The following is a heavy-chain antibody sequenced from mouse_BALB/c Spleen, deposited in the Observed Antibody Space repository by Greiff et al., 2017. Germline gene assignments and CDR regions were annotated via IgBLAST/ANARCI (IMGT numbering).Heavy chain of an antibody. CDR2: IYPGNSDT. J-gene: IGHJ1*01. Sequence: VQLQQSGTVLARPGASVKMSCKASGYSFTSYWMHWVKQRPGQGLEWIGAIYPGNSDTSYNQKFKGKAKLTAVTSASTAYMELSSLTNEDSAVYYCTRTEYYGNSYFDVWGAGTTVTVSS. CDR1: GYSFTSYW. CDR3: TRTEYYGNSYFDV. D-gene: IGHD2-1*01. V-gene: IGHV1-5*01.